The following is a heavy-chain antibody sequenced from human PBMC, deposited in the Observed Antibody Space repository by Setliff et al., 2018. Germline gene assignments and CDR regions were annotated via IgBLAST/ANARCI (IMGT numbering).Heavy chain of an antibody. J-gene: IGHJ6*02. CDR2: INPNSGGT. V-gene: IGHV1-2*04. Sequence: PSVKVSCKASGYTFTGYYMHWVRQAPGQGLEWMGWINPNSGGTNYAQKFQGWVTMTRDTSISTAYMELSRLRSDDTAVYYCARDLLYSGSYFGYYYGMDVWGQGTTVTVSS. D-gene: IGHD1-26*01. CDR1: GYTFTGYY. CDR3: ARDLLYSGSYFGYYYGMDV.